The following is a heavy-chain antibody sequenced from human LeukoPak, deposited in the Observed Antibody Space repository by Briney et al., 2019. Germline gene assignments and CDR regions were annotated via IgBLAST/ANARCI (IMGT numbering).Heavy chain of an antibody. CDR2: MYYSGST. D-gene: IGHD6-6*01. Sequence: PSETLSLTCTVSGGSISSSTYYWVWIRQPPGKGLEWIGTMYYSGSTYYNPSLKSRVTMSVDTSNNQFSLKLSSVTAADTAVYYCARQPEFSRSSNDSWGQGTLVTVSS. CDR3: ARQPEFSRSSNDS. J-gene: IGHJ4*02. V-gene: IGHV4-39*01. CDR1: GGSISSSTYY.